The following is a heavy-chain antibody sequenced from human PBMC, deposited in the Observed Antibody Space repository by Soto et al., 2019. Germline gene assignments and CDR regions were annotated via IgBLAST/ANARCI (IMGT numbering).Heavy chain of an antibody. Sequence: QVQLVQSGAEVKKPGSSVKVSCKTSGGTFSGYAISWVRQAPGQGLEWMGGIIPIMGTANYAQKFQGRVTITADESTSTAYMELSSLRSEDTAVYYSARGALIRRGYSYGSDAFDIWGQGTMVTVSS. J-gene: IGHJ3*02. D-gene: IGHD5-18*01. V-gene: IGHV1-69*01. CDR1: GGTFSGYA. CDR2: IIPIMGTA. CDR3: ARGALIRRGYSYGSDAFDI.